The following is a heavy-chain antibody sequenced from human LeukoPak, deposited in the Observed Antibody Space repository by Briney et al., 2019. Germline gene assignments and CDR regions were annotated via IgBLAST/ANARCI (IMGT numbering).Heavy chain of an antibody. CDR2: INWNGGST. Sequence: PGGSLRLSCAASGFTFDDYGMSWVRQAPGKGLEWVSDINWNGGSTGYADSVKGRFIISRDNAKNSLYLQMNSLRAEDTAVYHCARVNKGYYGSGSYYNALGYWGQGTLVTVSS. D-gene: IGHD3-10*01. V-gene: IGHV3-20*01. CDR3: ARVNKGYYGSGSYYNALGY. J-gene: IGHJ4*02. CDR1: GFTFDDYG.